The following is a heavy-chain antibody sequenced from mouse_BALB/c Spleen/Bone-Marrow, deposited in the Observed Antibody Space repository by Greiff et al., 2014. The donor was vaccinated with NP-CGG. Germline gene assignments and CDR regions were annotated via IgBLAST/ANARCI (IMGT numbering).Heavy chain of an antibody. CDR1: GFTFSDYY. Sequence: EVKLVESGGGLVKPGGSLKLSCAASGFTFSDYYMYWVRQTPEKRLEWVATISDGGTYTFYPGSVKGRFTISRDNAKNNLYLQMSSLQSEDTAMYYCTRSGKRYGAMDYWGQGTSVTVSS. CDR3: TRSGKRYGAMDY. D-gene: IGHD2-10*02. J-gene: IGHJ4*01. V-gene: IGHV5-4*02. CDR2: ISDGGTYT.